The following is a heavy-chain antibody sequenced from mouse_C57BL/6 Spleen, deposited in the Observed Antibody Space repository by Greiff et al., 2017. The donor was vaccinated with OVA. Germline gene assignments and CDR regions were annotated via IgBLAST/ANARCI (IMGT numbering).Heavy chain of an antibody. CDR3: ARYGCDGGNFAY. D-gene: IGHD2-2*01. J-gene: IGHJ3*01. V-gene: IGHV1-52*01. CDR2: IDPSDSET. CDR1: GYTFTSYW. Sequence: VQLQQPGAELVRPGSSVKLSCKASGYTFTSYWMQWVKQRPRQGLEWIGNIDPSDSETHYNQKFKDKATLTVDKSSSTAYMQLSSLTSEDSAVYACARYGCDGGNFAYWGQGTLVTVSA.